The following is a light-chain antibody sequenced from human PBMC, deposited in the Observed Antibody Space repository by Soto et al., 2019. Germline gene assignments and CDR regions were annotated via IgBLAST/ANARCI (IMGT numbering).Light chain of an antibody. J-gene: IGLJ2*01. Sequence: QSVLTQPASVSGSPGQSITISCTGTSSDIGAYNFVSWYQQHPGKAPKLMLYDVNIRPSGVSNRFSGSKSGNTASLTISGLQAKDEADYNCTSWTTSTTMIFGGGTQLPS. V-gene: IGLV2-14*03. CDR1: SSDIGAYNF. CDR2: DVN. CDR3: TSWTTSTTMI.